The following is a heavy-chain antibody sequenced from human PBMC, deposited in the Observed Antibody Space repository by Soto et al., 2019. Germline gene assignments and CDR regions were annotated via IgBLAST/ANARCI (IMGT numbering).Heavy chain of an antibody. Sequence: SEILSLTCTVSGGSISSHYWTWIRQPPGKGLEWIGYIFSNGRANYNPSLESRVTISVDTSKNQVSLKLRSVTAADTAVYYCARGGDNSPWYYSLWGQGTLVTVSS. J-gene: IGHJ4*02. CDR3: ARGGDNSPWYYSL. D-gene: IGHD3-10*01. CDR2: IFSNGRA. CDR1: GGSISSHY. V-gene: IGHV4-59*11.